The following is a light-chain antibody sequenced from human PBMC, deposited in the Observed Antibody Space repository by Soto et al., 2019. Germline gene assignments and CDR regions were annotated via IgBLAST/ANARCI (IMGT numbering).Light chain of an antibody. Sequence: QPVLTQPPSVSGSPGQSVAISCTGTSSDVGSYNRVSWYQQPPGTAPKLMIYDVNNRPSGVPDRFSGSKSGNTASLTISGLQAEDEADYYCSSYTISSTYVFGTGTKLTVL. CDR3: SSYTISSTYV. CDR1: SSDVGSYNR. V-gene: IGLV2-18*02. J-gene: IGLJ1*01. CDR2: DVN.